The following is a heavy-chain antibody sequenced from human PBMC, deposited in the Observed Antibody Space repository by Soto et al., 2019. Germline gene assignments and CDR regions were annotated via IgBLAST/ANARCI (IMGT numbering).Heavy chain of an antibody. CDR2: IVGNGGAT. CDR3: AKGSAPSRPYYFDY. CDR1: GFTFNNYG. J-gene: IGHJ4*02. D-gene: IGHD6-6*01. V-gene: IGHV3-23*01. Sequence: GGSMRLSCAASGFTFNNYGMSGVRQNPGKGLEWVSAIVGNGGATFYADSVKGRFTISRDNSKNTLFLEMNSLRAEDTAIYYCAKGSAPSRPYYFDYWGQGTLVTVSS.